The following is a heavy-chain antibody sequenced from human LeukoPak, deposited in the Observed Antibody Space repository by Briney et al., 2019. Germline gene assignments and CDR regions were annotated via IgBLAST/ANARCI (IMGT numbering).Heavy chain of an antibody. CDR3: ARIYRGSWYVFDY. CDR2: IYNGGTT. CDR1: GVTSNY. Sequence: GGYLRLSCAASGVTSNYMSWVRQAPGKGLEWVSVIYNGGTTYYADSVKGRFTTSRDSAKNSLYLQMNSLRAEDTAVYYCARIYRGSWYVFDYWGQGTLVTVSS. J-gene: IGHJ4*02. V-gene: IGHV3-53*01. D-gene: IGHD6-13*01.